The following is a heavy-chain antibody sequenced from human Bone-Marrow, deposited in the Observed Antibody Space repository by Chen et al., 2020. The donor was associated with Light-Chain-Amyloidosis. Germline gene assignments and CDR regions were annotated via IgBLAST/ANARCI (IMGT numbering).Heavy chain of an antibody. CDR2: ISASGGDT. Sequence: EERLVESGGGLVQPGGAVRLSCAASGLTFSRSAMSWVRQAPGKWLEWVSAISASGGDTYYADSVRGRLTISRDNSKNTLYLQMNSLRGEDTAVFYCARLFGSYFDKWGQGTLVTVSS. J-gene: IGHJ4*02. D-gene: IGHD3-3*01. CDR3: ARLFGSYFDK. V-gene: IGHV3-23*04. CDR1: GLTFSRSA.